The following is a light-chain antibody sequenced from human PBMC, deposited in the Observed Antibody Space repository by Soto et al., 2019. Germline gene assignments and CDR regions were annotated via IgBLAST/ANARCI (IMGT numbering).Light chain of an antibody. CDR2: AAS. J-gene: IGKJ3*01. CDR1: QSVSGN. V-gene: IGKV3-15*01. CDR3: EEYNNWPPIT. Sequence: EIVMTQSPATLSVSPGERATLSCRASQSVSGNLAWYPQKPGQAPRLLIHAASTTATAIPATFSGSGSGSEFTLTISSLQSEDVAVYYCEEYNNWPPITFSPGTKVYI.